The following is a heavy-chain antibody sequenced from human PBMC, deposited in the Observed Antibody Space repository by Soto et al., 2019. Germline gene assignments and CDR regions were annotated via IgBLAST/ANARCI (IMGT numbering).Heavy chain of an antibody. V-gene: IGHV1-69*13. J-gene: IGHJ5*02. D-gene: IGHD2-21*02. Sequence: ASVKVSCKASGGTFSSYAISWVRQAPGQGLEWMGGIIPIFGTANYAQKFQGRVTITADESTSTAYMELSSLRSEDTAVYYCARDVEAGCGGDCCCHLELDPWGQGTLVTVSS. CDR2: IIPIFGTA. CDR3: ARDVEAGCGGDCCCHLELDP. CDR1: GGTFSSYA.